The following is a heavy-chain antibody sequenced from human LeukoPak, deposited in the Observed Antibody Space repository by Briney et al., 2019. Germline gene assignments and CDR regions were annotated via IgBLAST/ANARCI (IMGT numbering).Heavy chain of an antibody. V-gene: IGHV4-39*01. J-gene: IGHJ1*01. D-gene: IGHD4-11*01. CDR2: IHYSRST. CDR1: GGSISSSRNY. CDR3: ARQGSNWYFEYFQH. Sequence: SETLSLTCTVSGGSISSSRNYWGWIRQPPGKRLEWIGSIHYSRSTYYSPSLKSRATISVEMSQNQFSLKLTSVTAADTAVYYCARQGSNWYFEYFQHWGQGTLVTVSS.